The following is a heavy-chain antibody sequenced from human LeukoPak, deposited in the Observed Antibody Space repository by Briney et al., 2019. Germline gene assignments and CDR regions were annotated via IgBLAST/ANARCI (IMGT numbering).Heavy chain of an antibody. CDR3: VKDQFGGSSLRDAFDI. V-gene: IGHV3-23*01. CDR2: ISGSDGRM. CDR1: GFTFSSYA. D-gene: IGHD2-15*01. J-gene: IGHJ3*02. Sequence: PGGSLRLSCAASGFTFSSYAMSWVRQAPGKGLEWVSAISGSDGRMYYADSVKGRLTISRDNSKNTLYLQMNSLRAEDTAVYYCVKDQFGGSSLRDAFDIWGQGTMVTVSS.